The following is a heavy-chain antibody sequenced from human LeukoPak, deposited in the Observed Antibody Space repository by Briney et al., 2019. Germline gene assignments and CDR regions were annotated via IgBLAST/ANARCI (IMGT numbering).Heavy chain of an antibody. CDR3: AIPRGFAY. D-gene: IGHD5-12*01. Sequence: GGSLRLSCAASGFTFSSYAMSWVGPAPGKGLEWVSAISGSGGSTYYADSVKGRFTISRDNPKNTLYLQMNSLRAEDTAVYYCAIPRGFAYWGQGALVTVSS. CDR2: ISGSGGST. V-gene: IGHV3-23*01. CDR1: GFTFSSYA. J-gene: IGHJ4*02.